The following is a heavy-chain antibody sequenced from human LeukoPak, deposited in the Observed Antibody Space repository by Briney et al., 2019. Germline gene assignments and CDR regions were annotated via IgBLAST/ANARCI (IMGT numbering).Heavy chain of an antibody. J-gene: IGHJ4*02. D-gene: IGHD6-19*01. Sequence: GGSLRLSCSASGFTFSSYAMHWVRQAPGKGLEYVSAISSNGGSTYYADSVKGRFTISRDNSKNSLYLQMNSLRAEDTAFYYCARVNESSGWFEDYRGQGTLVTVSS. CDR1: GFTFSSYA. CDR3: ARVNESSGWFEDY. CDR2: ISSNGGST. V-gene: IGHV3-64*04.